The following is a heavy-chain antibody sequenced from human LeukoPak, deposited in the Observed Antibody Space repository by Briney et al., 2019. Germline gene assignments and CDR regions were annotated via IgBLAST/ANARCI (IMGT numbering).Heavy chain of an antibody. V-gene: IGHV4-34*01. CDR2: INHCGST. CDR1: GGSFSGYY. D-gene: IGHD6-19*01. J-gene: IGHJ6*03. Sequence: SETLSLTCAVYGGSFSGYYWSWIRQPPGKGLEWIGEINHCGSTNYNPSLKSRVTISVDTSKNQFSLKLSSVTAADTAVYYCARGRSSGWSSYYYYMDVWGKGTTVTVSS. CDR3: ARGRSSGWSSYYYYMDV.